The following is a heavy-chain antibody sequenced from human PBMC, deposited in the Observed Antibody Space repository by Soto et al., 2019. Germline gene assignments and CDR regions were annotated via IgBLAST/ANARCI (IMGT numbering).Heavy chain of an antibody. J-gene: IGHJ3*02. Sequence: GGSLRLSCAASGFTFSSYAMSWVRQAPGKGLEWVSAISGSGGSTYYADSVKGRFTISRDNSKNTLYLQMNSLRAEDTAVYYCAKAHIVVVTAIYAFDIWGQGTMVTVSS. CDR1: GFTFSSYA. V-gene: IGHV3-23*01. CDR2: ISGSGGST. D-gene: IGHD2-21*02. CDR3: AKAHIVVVTAIYAFDI.